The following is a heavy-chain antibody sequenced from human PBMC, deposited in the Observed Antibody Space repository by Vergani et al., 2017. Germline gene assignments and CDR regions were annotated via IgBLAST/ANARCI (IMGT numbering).Heavy chain of an antibody. CDR3: ARIDFWSGYYPNWFDP. J-gene: IGHJ5*02. CDR2: IYYSGST. D-gene: IGHD3-3*01. V-gene: IGHV4-39*01. Sequence: QLQLQESGPGLVKPSETLSLTCTVSGGSISSSSYYWGWIRQPPGKGLEWFGSIYYSGSTYYNPSLKSRVTISVDTSKNQFSLKLSSVTAADTAVYYCARIDFWSGYYPNWFDPWGQGTLVTVSS. CDR1: GGSISSSSYY.